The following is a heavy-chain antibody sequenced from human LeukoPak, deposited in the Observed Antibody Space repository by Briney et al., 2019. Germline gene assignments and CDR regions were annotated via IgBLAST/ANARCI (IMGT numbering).Heavy chain of an antibody. CDR2: IYTSGST. Sequence: SETLSLTCTVSGGSISSYYWSWIRRPAGKGLEWIGRIYTSGSTNYNPSLKSRVTMSVDTSKNQFSLKLSSVTAADTAVYYCARDEGFGYYDSSGYSRVPFDYWGQGTLVTVSS. D-gene: IGHD3-22*01. V-gene: IGHV4-4*07. J-gene: IGHJ4*02. CDR3: ARDEGFGYYDSSGYSRVPFDY. CDR1: GGSISSYY.